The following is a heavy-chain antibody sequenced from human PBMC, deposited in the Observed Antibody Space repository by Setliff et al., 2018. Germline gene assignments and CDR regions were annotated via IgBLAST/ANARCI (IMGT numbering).Heavy chain of an antibody. CDR1: GFSLSTSGVG. CDR2: IYWNDDK. D-gene: IGHD3-16*02. Sequence: SGPTLVNPTQTLTLTCTFSGFSLSTSGVGVGWIRQPPGKALEWLALIYWNDDKRYSPSLKSRLTITKDTSKNQVVLTMTNMDPVDTATYYCARSYYDFVWGSFRSSTYFDYWGQGTLVTVSS. J-gene: IGHJ4*02. CDR3: ARSYYDFVWGSFRSSTYFDY. V-gene: IGHV2-5*01.